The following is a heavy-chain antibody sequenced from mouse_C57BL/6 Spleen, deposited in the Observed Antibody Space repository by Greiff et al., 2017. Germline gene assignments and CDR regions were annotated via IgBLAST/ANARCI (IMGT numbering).Heavy chain of an antibody. J-gene: IGHJ3*01. V-gene: IGHV5-6*02. CDR3: ARRGTGSAWFAY. CDR1: GFTFSSYG. CDR2: ISSGGSYT. D-gene: IGHD4-1*01. Sequence: EVNLVESGGDLVKPGGSLKLSCAASGFTFSSYGMSWVRQTPDKRLEWVATISSGGSYTYYPDSVKGRFTISRDNAKNTLYLQMSSLRSEDTAMYYCARRGTGSAWFAYWGQGTLVTVSA.